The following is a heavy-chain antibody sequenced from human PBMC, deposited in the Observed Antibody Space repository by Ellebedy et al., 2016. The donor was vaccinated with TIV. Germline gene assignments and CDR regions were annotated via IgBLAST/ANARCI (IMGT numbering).Heavy chain of an antibody. CDR3: ARVRRGSSGMDV. CDR1: GYTFTAHY. CDR2: INPDSGGT. V-gene: IGHV1-2*02. Sequence: ASVKVSCKASGYTFTAHYIHWVRQAPGQGLEWMGWINPDSGGTNFAQNFQGRVSMTRDASINTAYMQLSRLQSDDTAVDYCARVRRGSSGMDVWGQGTTVTVSS. J-gene: IGHJ6*02. D-gene: IGHD2-2*01.